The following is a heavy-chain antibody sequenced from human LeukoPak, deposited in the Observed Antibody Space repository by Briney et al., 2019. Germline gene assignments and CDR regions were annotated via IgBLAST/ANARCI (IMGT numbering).Heavy chain of an antibody. V-gene: IGHV4-39*01. CDR3: ATVSRYFDWLLYDYFYYKMDV. CDR2: VYYSGSD. Sequence: ASETLSLTCTVSGGSISSNDYYWGWIRQPPGKGLEWIGSVYYSGSDSYNPSLKSRVTISVDTSRNQFSLRLSSVTAADTAVYYCATVSRYFDWLLYDYFYYKMDVWGKGTTVTISS. CDR1: GGSISSNDYY. J-gene: IGHJ6*03. D-gene: IGHD3-9*01.